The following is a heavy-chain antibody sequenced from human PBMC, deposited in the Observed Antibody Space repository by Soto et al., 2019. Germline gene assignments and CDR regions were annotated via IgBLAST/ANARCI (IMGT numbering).Heavy chain of an antibody. CDR1: GYSFTSYW. Sequence: GESLKISCKGSGYSFTSYWIGWVRQMPGKGLEWMGIIYPGDSDTRYSPSFQGQVTISADKSISTAYLQWSSPKASDTAMYYCARDIVVVPAAVPPSYYYYGMDVWGQGTTVTV. CDR3: ARDIVVVPAAVPPSYYYYGMDV. V-gene: IGHV5-51*01. D-gene: IGHD2-2*01. J-gene: IGHJ6*02. CDR2: IYPGDSDT.